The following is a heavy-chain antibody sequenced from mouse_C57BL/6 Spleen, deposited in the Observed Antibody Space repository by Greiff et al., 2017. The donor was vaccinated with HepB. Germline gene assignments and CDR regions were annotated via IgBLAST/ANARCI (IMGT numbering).Heavy chain of an antibody. CDR3: TPYYGSRYFDY. CDR1: GYTFTDYE. Sequence: VKLMESGAELVRPGASVTLSCKASGYTFTDYEMHWVKQTPVHGLEWIGAIDPETGGTAYNQKFKGKAILTADKSSSTAYMELRSLTSEDSAVYYCTPYYGSRYFDYWGQGTTLTVSS. D-gene: IGHD1-1*01. V-gene: IGHV1-15*01. J-gene: IGHJ2*01. CDR2: IDPETGGT.